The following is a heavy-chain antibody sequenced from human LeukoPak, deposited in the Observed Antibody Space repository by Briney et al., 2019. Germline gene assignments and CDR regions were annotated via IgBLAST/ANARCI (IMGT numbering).Heavy chain of an antibody. D-gene: IGHD1-26*01. CDR1: GFTFSSYG. Sequence: GGSLRLSCAASGFTFSSYGMHWVRQAPGKGLEWVAVISYDGSNKYYADSVKGRFTISRDNSKNTLYLQMNSLRAEDTAVYYCAKGGQIVGATGGNFDYWDQGTLVTVSS. CDR3: AKGGQIVGATGGNFDY. J-gene: IGHJ4*02. V-gene: IGHV3-30*18. CDR2: ISYDGSNK.